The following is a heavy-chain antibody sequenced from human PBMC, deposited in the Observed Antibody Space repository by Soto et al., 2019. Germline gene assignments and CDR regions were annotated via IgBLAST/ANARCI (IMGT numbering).Heavy chain of an antibody. D-gene: IGHD2-2*01. CDR2: ISGSGGGI. CDR3: AKHLGYCGSTSCSALGYYYYGMDV. Sequence: GGSLRLSCAASGFTFSSYAMSWVRQAPGKGLEWFSAISGSGGGIYYADSVKGRFTISRDNSKNTLYLQMNSLRAEDTAVYYCAKHLGYCGSTSCSALGYYYYGMDVWGQGTTVTVSS. V-gene: IGHV3-23*01. J-gene: IGHJ6*02. CDR1: GFTFSSYA.